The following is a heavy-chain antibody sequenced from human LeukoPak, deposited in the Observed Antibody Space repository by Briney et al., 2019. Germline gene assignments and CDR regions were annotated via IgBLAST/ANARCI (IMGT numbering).Heavy chain of an antibody. Sequence: ASVKVSCKASGYTFTRYDINWVRQATGQGLEWMGWMNPNSGNTGYAQKFQGRVTMTRNTSISTAYMELSSLRSEDTAVYYCARGARIAARRENWFDPWGQGTLVTVSS. CDR2: MNPNSGNT. CDR1: GYTFTRYD. CDR3: ARGARIAARRENWFDP. D-gene: IGHD6-6*01. J-gene: IGHJ5*02. V-gene: IGHV1-8*01.